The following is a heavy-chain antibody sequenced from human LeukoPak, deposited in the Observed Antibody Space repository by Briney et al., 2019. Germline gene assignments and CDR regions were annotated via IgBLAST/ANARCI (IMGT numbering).Heavy chain of an antibody. J-gene: IGHJ4*03. CDR1: GESFSAYF. V-gene: IGHV4-34*01. Sequence: SETLSLTCAVHGESFSAYFWSWIRQVPGKGLEWIGEIGHRGSSNYNPPLKSRATISVDTSKNHFSLSLTSVTAADTAVYYCATRSSTLAAARCFDDWGQGTVVTVSS. CDR2: IGHRGSS. D-gene: IGHD6-6*01. CDR3: ATRSSTLAAARCFDD.